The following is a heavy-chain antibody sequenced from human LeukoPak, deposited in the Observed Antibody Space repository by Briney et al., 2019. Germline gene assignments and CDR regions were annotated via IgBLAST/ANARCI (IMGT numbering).Heavy chain of an antibody. CDR3: ASGVAMVKSKRLRGWYFDL. J-gene: IGHJ2*01. CDR2: IIHSGST. D-gene: IGHD5-18*01. Sequence: SETLSLTCAVYGGSFSGYYWSWVRQPPGKGLEWIGEIIHSGSTNYNPSLKRRGTILVETYKNQFSLRWSSVPAADTAVYHCASGVAMVKSKRLRGWYFDLWGRGTLVTVSS. V-gene: IGHV4-34*12. CDR1: GGSFSGYY.